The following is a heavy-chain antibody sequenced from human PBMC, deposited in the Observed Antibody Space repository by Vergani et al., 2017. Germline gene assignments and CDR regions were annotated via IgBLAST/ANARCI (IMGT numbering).Heavy chain of an antibody. CDR2: ISAYNGNT. CDR1: GYTFTSYG. CDR3: AKFCRGSSWYGGSGWGFDY. D-gene: IGHD6-13*01. J-gene: IGHJ4*02. V-gene: IGHV1-18*04. Sequence: QVQLVQSGAEVKKPGASVKVSCKASGYTFTSYGISWVRQAPGQGLEWMGWISAYNGNTNYAQKLQGRVTMTTDTSTSTAYMELRSLRSDDTAVYYCAKFCRGSSWYGGSGWGFDYWGQGTLVTVSS.